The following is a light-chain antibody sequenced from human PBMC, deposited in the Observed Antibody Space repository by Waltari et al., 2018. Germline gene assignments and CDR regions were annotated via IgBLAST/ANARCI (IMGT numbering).Light chain of an antibody. J-gene: IGKJ2*01. V-gene: IGKV3-11*01. Sequence: EIVLTQSPATLSFSPGERATLSCRASQSVSSYLAWYQQKPGQAPRLLIYGASNRATGIPARFNGRRSGTDFTLTTSSLEPEDFAVYYCQQRSNWPPMYTFGQGTKLEIK. CDR3: QQRSNWPPMYT. CDR1: QSVSSY. CDR2: GAS.